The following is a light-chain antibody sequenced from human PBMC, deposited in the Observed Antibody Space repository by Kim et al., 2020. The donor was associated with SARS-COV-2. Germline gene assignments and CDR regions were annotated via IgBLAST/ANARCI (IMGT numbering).Light chain of an antibody. CDR2: GAS. V-gene: IGKV3-20*01. CDR3: QQYGSPPWT. J-gene: IGKJ1*01. Sequence: ESVLTQSPGTLSLSPGERATLSCRASHFVTSSNLAWYQQKFGQAPTLLIYGASRRASGIPDRFSGSGSGTDFTLTINKLEPEDSAVYYCQQYGSPPWTFGQGTKVDIK. CDR1: HFVTSSN.